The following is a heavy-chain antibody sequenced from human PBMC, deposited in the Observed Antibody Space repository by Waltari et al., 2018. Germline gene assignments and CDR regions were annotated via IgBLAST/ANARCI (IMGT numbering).Heavy chain of an antibody. D-gene: IGHD3-3*01. J-gene: IGHJ6*02. Sequence: QVQLQESGPGLVKPSETLSLTCTVSGGSISSYYWSWIRQPAGKGLEWIGRIYTNGSTNYNPSLKSRVTMSVDTSKNQFSLKLSSVTAADTAVYYCARDEYYDFWSGYGTGYYYYGMDVWGQGTTVTVSS. CDR3: ARDEYYDFWSGYGTGYYYYGMDV. V-gene: IGHV4-4*07. CDR1: GGSISSYY. CDR2: IYTNGST.